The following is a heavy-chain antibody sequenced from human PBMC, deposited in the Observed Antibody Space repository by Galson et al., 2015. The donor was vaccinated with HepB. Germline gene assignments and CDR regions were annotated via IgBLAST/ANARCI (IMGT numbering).Heavy chain of an antibody. CDR2: ISGSSTYI. CDR3: ARDRGRSDYGYYYGMDV. D-gene: IGHD4-17*01. Sequence: LRLSCAASGFTFSYYTINWVRQAPGKGLEWVSSISGSSTYIYYTDSVWGRFTVSRDNSNDSLYLQMSSLRVEDTAVYYCARDRGRSDYGYYYGMDVWGQGTTVTVSS. CDR1: GFTFSYYT. V-gene: IGHV3-21*01. J-gene: IGHJ6*02.